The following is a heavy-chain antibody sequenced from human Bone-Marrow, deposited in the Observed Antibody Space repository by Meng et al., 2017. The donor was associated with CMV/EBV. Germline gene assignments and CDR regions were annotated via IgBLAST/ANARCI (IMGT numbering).Heavy chain of an antibody. D-gene: IGHD2-21*01. CDR2: INSDGSST. V-gene: IGHV3-74*01. CDR1: GFTFSSYW. J-gene: IGHJ4*02. Sequence: GESLKISCAASGFTFSSYWMHWVRQAPGKGLVWVSRINSDGSSTSYADSVKGRFAISRDSSRNTLYLQMNSLRAEDTAMYYCARVKAAAHEMMVITLDYWGQGILVTVSS. CDR3: ARVKAAAHEMMVITLDY.